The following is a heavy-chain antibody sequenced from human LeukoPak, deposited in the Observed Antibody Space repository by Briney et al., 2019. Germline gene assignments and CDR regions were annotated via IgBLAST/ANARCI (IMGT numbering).Heavy chain of an antibody. Sequence: SETLSLTCTVSGGSISSGVYYCSWIRQHPGKVLEWIGYIYHSGSTYYNPSLKSRVTISLDTSKNHSSLQLSSVTAADTAVYYGARAVLKYCGGDCYSGGFDYWGQGTLVTVSS. CDR3: ARAVLKYCGGDCYSGGFDY. CDR2: IYHSGST. V-gene: IGHV4-31*03. D-gene: IGHD2-21*02. J-gene: IGHJ4*02. CDR1: GGSISSGVYY.